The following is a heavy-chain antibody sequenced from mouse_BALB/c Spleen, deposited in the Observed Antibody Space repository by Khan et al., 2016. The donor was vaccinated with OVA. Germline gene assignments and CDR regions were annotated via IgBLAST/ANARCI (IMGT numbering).Heavy chain of an antibody. V-gene: IGHV1-39*01. J-gene: IGHJ2*01. Sequence: VQLQQSGPELEKPGASVKISCKASGYSFTGYNMNWVKQNNGRSLEWIGNIDPYFGDTSYNQKFKGKATLTVDKSSSTAYMQLKSLTSEDSVVYYCAREGNYYFDYWGQGTTLTVSS. D-gene: IGHD2-1*01. CDR3: AREGNYYFDY. CDR2: IDPYFGDT. CDR1: GYSFTGYN.